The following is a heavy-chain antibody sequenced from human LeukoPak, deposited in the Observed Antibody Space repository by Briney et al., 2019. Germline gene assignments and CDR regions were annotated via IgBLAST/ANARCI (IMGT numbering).Heavy chain of an antibody. CDR2: IYTSGST. CDR1: GGSISTYY. CDR3: ARGQWLVPFDY. V-gene: IGHV4-4*07. J-gene: IGHJ4*02. Sequence: PSETLSLTCTVSGGSISTYYWSWIRQPAGKGLEWIGRIYTSGSTNYNPSLQSRVTMSVDTSKNQFSLELSSVTAADTAVYYCARGQWLVPFDYWGQGTLVTVSS. D-gene: IGHD6-19*01.